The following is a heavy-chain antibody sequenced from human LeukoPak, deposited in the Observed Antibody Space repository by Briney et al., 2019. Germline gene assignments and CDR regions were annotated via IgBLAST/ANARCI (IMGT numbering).Heavy chain of an antibody. CDR1: GASITSSNW. V-gene: IGHV4-4*02. CDR2: IYRSGST. J-gene: IGHJ4*02. D-gene: IGHD6-13*01. CDR3: ARHWETSSWYVDY. Sequence: KSSATLSLTCAVSGASITSSNWWSSILQPPGKGLEWIGEIYRSGSTNYNPSLRSRATISVDTSKNQLSLKPSSVTGADTAVYHCARHWETSSWYVDYWGQGTLVTVSS.